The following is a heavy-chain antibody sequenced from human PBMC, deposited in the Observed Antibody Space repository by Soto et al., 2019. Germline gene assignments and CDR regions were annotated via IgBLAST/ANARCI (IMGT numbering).Heavy chain of an antibody. Sequence: QVQLVQSGAEVKKPGSSVKVSCKASGYMFSSYAISWVRQAPGHGLEWMGGIVPILRTPNYSQKFQGRVTITADESTSTVYMELSNLRSDDTAVYFCARALGDKRRFLEWLKYYYNGMDVWGQGTTITVSS. CDR2: IVPILRTP. J-gene: IGHJ6*02. V-gene: IGHV1-69*01. D-gene: IGHD3-3*01. CDR3: ARALGDKRRFLEWLKYYYNGMDV. CDR1: GYMFSSYA.